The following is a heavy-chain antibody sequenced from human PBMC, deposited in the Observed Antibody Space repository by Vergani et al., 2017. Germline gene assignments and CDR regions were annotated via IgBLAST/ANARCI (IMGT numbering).Heavy chain of an antibody. V-gene: IGHV3-11*05. CDR1: GFTFSDYY. Sequence: VQLVESGGGLVQPGGSLRLSCAASGFTFSDYYMSWIRQAPGKGLEWVSYISSSSSYTNYADSVKGRFTISRDNAKNSLYLQMNSLRAEDTAVYYWAGEGEMAIAAAGNEVDWFDPWGQGTLVTVSS. CDR2: ISSSSSYT. CDR3: AGEGEMAIAAAGNEVDWFDP. D-gene: IGHD6-13*01. J-gene: IGHJ5*02.